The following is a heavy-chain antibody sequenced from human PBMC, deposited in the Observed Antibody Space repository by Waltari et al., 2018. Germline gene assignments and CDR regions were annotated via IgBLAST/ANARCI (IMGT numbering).Heavy chain of an antibody. CDR2: ISGSGGST. D-gene: IGHD3-3*01. CDR1: GFTVSSYA. V-gene: IGHV3-23*01. Sequence: EVQLLESGGGLVQPGGSLRLSCAASGFTVSSYAMSWVRQAPGKGLEWVSAISGSGGSTYYADSVKGRFTISRDNSKNTLYLQMNSLRAEDTAVYYCAKDPMIFGVAGPDYWGQGTLVTVSS. J-gene: IGHJ4*02. CDR3: AKDPMIFGVAGPDY.